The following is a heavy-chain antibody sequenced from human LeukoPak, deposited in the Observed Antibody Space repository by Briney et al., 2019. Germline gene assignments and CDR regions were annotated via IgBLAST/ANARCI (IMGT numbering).Heavy chain of an antibody. CDR3: ARGATDTTRWFDP. V-gene: IGHV3-21*01. CDR2: ISRASESI. D-gene: IGHD1-7*01. Sequence: GGSLRLSCEASGFNFNTYSMAWVRQAPGKGLEWVSIISRASESIFYADSVKGRFTISRDNAKNSLYLQMHGLRAEDTAAYYCARGATDTTRWFDPWGQGTLVTVSS. J-gene: IGHJ5*02. CDR1: GFNFNTYS.